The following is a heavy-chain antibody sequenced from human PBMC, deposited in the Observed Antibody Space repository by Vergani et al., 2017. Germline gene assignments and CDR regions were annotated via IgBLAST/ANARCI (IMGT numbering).Heavy chain of an antibody. CDR3: ASVPYDSSGYYSTLDLYYFDY. CDR1: GYTLTELS. J-gene: IGHJ4*02. V-gene: IGHV1-24*01. D-gene: IGHD3-22*01. CDR2: FDPEDGET. Sequence: QVQLVQSGAEVKKPGASVKVSCKVSGYTLTELSMHWVRQAPGKGLEWMGGFDPEDGETIDAQKFQGRVTMTEDTSTDTAYMELSSLRSEDTAVYYCASVPYDSSGYYSTLDLYYFDYWGQGTLVTVSS.